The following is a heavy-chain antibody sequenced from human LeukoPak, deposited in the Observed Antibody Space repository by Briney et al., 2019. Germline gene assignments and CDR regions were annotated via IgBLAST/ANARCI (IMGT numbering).Heavy chain of an antibody. CDR2: ISYDGSNK. D-gene: IGHD2-2*01. V-gene: IGHV3-30-3*01. J-gene: IGHJ3*02. CDR1: GFTFSNYA. CDR3: ARVYQGNRYCSSTSCQGAFDI. Sequence: GRSLRLSCAASGFTFSNYAMHWVRQAPGKGLEWVAVISYDGSNKYYADSVKGRFTISRDNSKNTLYLQMNSLRAEDTAVYYCARVYQGNRYCSSTSCQGAFDIWGQGTMVTVSS.